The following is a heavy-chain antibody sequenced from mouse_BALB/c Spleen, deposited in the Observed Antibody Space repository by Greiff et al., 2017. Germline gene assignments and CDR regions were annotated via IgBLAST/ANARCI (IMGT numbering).Heavy chain of an antibody. CDR2: IAPGSGST. D-gene: IGHD2-4*01. CDR1: GYTFTSYW. CDR3: ARWDYDGRFAY. V-gene: IGHV1S41*01. J-gene: IGHJ3*01. Sequence: DLVKPGASVKLSCKASGYTFTSYWINWIKQRPGQGLEWIGRIAPGSGSTYYNEMFKGKATLTVDTSSSTAYIQLSSLSTEDSAVYFCARWDYDGRFAYWGQGTLVTVSA.